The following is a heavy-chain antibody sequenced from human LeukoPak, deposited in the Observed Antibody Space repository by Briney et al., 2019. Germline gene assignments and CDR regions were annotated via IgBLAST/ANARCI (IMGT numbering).Heavy chain of an antibody. J-gene: IGHJ4*02. CDR3: AREYYDSSGYYYFDC. CDR2: ISAYNGNA. D-gene: IGHD3-22*01. CDR1: GYIFISYG. V-gene: IGHV1-18*01. Sequence: GASVKVSCKTSGYIFISYGISWVRQAPGQGLEWMGWISAYNGNANYAQEFQGRVTMTTEISTSTAYMELRSLRSDDTAVYYCAREYYDSSGYYYFDCWGQGTLVTVSS.